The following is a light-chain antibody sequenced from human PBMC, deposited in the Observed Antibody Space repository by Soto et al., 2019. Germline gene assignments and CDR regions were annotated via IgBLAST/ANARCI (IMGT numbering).Light chain of an antibody. CDR3: AAWDDSLSGVV. Sequence: SVLTQPPSESGAPGQRVTISCSGSSSNIGSNYVFWYQHLPGTAPKLLIYRNNQRPSGVPDRFSGSKAGTSASRAISGLLSEDETDYYCAAWDDSLSGVVFGGGTKLTVL. J-gene: IGLJ2*01. CDR2: RNN. CDR1: SSNIGSNY. V-gene: IGLV1-47*01.